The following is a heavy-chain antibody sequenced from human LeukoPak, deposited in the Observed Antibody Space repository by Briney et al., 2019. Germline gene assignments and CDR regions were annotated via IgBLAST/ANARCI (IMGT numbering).Heavy chain of an antibody. CDR2: INHSGST. Sequence: SETLSLTCAVYGGSFSGYYWSWIRQPPGKGLEWIGEINHSGSTNYNPSLKSRVTISVDTSKNQFSLKLSSVTAADTAVYYCARVKRIYYGSGSYAFDIWGQGTMVTVSS. CDR1: GGSFSGYY. D-gene: IGHD3-10*01. CDR3: ARVKRIYYGSGSYAFDI. J-gene: IGHJ3*02. V-gene: IGHV4-34*01.